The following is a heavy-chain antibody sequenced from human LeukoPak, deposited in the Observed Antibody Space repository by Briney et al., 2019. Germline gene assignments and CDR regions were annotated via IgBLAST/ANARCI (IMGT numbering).Heavy chain of an antibody. Sequence: SETLSLTCTVSDGSISSYYWSWIRQPPGKGLEWIGYIYYSGSTNYNPSLKSRVTISVDTSKNQFSLKLSSVTAADTAVYYCASALVDTAMAAGFDYWGQGTLVTVSS. D-gene: IGHD5-18*01. CDR2: IYYSGST. V-gene: IGHV4-59*01. CDR3: ASALVDTAMAAGFDY. J-gene: IGHJ4*02. CDR1: DGSISSYY.